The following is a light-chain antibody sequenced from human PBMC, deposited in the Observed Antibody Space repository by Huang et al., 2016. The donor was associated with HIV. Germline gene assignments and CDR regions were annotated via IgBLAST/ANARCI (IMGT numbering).Light chain of an antibody. J-gene: IGKJ4*01. CDR2: DAA. CDR1: QSVGSS. V-gene: IGKV3-11*01. Sequence: EIVLTQSPAALSLSPGDRATLSCRASQSVGSSLAWYQQKPGLAPRLLIYDAATRATGIPARFSGSGSGTDFTLTISSLEPEDFAFYFCQQRTSWSFGGGTKVEIK. CDR3: QQRTSWS.